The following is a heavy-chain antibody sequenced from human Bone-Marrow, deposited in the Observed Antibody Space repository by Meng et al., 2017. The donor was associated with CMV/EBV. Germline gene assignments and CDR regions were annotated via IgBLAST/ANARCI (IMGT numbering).Heavy chain of an antibody. CDR2: IYYSGST. Sequence: GSLRLSCTVSGGSISSYYWSWIRQPPGKGLEWIGYIYYSGSTNCNPSLKSRVTISVDTSKNQFSLKLSSVTAADTAVYYCASLAAAGTLYNWFDPWGQGTLVTVSS. CDR1: GGSISSYY. CDR3: ASLAAAGTLYNWFDP. J-gene: IGHJ5*02. V-gene: IGHV4-59*01. D-gene: IGHD6-13*01.